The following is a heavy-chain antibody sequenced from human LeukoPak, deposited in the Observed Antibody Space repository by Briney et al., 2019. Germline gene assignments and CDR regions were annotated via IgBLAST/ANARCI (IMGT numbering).Heavy chain of an antibody. J-gene: IGHJ4*02. CDR3: TTDQYDILTGYYMGYFDY. V-gene: IGHV3-15*01. CDR2: IKSKTDGGTT. D-gene: IGHD3-9*01. CDR1: GFIFSKAW. Sequence: GGSLRLSCAASGFIFSKAWMSWVRQAPGKGLEWVGRIKSKTDGGTTDYAAPVKGRFTISRDDSKNTLYLQMNSLKTEDTAVYYCTTDQYDILTGYYMGYFDYWAREPWSPSPQ.